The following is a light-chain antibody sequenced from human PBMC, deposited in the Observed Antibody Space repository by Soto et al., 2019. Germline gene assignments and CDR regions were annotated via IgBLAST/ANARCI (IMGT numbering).Light chain of an antibody. CDR3: NSYTSTNTV. CDR1: SSDVDDSFH. J-gene: IGLJ1*01. CDR2: EVG. V-gene: IGLV2-14*01. Sequence: QSVLTQPASVSGSPGQSITISCTRTSSDVDDSFHVSWYQQHPGKAPKLLISEVGDRPSGISSRFSGSKSGNTASLTISGLQAEDEADYCCNSYTSTNTVFGAGTKVTVL.